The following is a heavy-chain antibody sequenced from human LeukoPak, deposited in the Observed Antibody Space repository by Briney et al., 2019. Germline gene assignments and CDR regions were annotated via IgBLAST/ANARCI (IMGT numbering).Heavy chain of an antibody. D-gene: IGHD1-26*01. Sequence: ASVKVSCKASGYTFTSHGISWVRQAPGQGLEWMGWISAYNGNTNYTQKLQGRVTMTTDTSTSTAYMELRSLRSDDTAVYYCARGPPRLWELASGAFDIWGQGTMVTVSS. V-gene: IGHV1-18*01. CDR1: GYTFTSHG. J-gene: IGHJ3*02. CDR2: ISAYNGNT. CDR3: ARGPPRLWELASGAFDI.